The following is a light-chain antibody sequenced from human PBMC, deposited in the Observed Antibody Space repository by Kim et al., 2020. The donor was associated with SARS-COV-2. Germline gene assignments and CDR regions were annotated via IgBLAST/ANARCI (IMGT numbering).Light chain of an antibody. Sequence: ASVGDRVTITCRASQGISNYLAWYQQKPGMAPNLLIYTTSTLQSGVPSRFSGSGSGTEFTLTISSLQPEDFATYYCQQLNTNPITFGQGTRLEIK. CDR2: TTS. CDR3: QQLNTNPIT. J-gene: IGKJ5*01. CDR1: QGISNY. V-gene: IGKV1-9*01.